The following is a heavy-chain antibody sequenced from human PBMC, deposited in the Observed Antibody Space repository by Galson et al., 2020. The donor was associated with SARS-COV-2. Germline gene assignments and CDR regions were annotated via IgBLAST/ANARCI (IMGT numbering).Heavy chain of an antibody. CDR1: GFTFSSYD. J-gene: IGHJ6*03. CDR2: IGTAGDT. V-gene: IGHV3-13*01. D-gene: IGHD1-26*01. Sequence: GGSLRLSCAASGFTFSSYDMHSVRQATGKGLEWVSAIGTAGDTYYPGSVKGRFTISRENAKNSLYLQMNSLRAGDTAVYYCARGAHYPQNYYYYDYMDVWGKGTTVTVSS. CDR3: ARGAHYPQNYYYYDYMDV.